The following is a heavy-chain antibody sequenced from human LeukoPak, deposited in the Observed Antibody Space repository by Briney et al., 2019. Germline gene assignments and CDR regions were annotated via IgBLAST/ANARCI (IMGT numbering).Heavy chain of an antibody. CDR1: GVTFRFYA. V-gene: IGHV3-23*01. CDR3: AKSDYYDSSGHPSSFEY. Sequence: GGSLRLSCAASGVTFRFYAMSWVRLAPGKRLEWVSPVIGSGDTTYYADSVEGRFTISRDNSKNTLYLQMNSLRAEDTAVYYCAKSDYYDSSGHPSSFEYWGQGTLVTVSS. D-gene: IGHD3-22*01. J-gene: IGHJ4*02. CDR2: VIGSGDTT.